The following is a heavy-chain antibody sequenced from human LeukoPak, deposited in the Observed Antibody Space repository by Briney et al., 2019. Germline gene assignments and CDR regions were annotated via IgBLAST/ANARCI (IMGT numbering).Heavy chain of an antibody. Sequence: SETLSLTCTVSGGSINNYYWSWIRQPAGKGLEWIGRIYTRGSTNYNPSLKCRVTMSVGTSKNQFSLKLSSVTAADTAVYYCARGRYCSADICSGGDAFDIWGQGTMVSVSS. CDR2: IYTRGST. J-gene: IGHJ3*02. CDR1: GGSINNYY. V-gene: IGHV4-4*07. D-gene: IGHD2-15*01. CDR3: ARGRYCSADICSGGDAFDI.